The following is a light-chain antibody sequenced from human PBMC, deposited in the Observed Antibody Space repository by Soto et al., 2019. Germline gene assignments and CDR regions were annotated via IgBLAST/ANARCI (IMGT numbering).Light chain of an antibody. V-gene: IGLV2-11*01. J-gene: IGLJ1*01. Sequence: QSVLTQPRSVSGSPGQSVTISCTGTSSDVGGYNYVSWYQHHPGKAPKLMIYDVSKRPSGVPDRFSGSKSGTTASLTISGLQAEDEADYYCCSYAGSYTFEVFGTGTKLTVL. CDR1: SSDVGGYNY. CDR2: DVS. CDR3: CSYAGSYTFEV.